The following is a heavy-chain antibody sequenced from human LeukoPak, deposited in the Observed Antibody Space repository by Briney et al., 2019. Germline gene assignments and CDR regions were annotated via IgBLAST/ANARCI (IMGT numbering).Heavy chain of an antibody. CDR1: VGSISSYY. Sequence: PSETLSLTCTVSVGSISSYYWSWIRQPAGKGLEWIGRIYTSGSTNYNPSLKSRVTMSVVTSKNQFSLKLSSVTAADTAVYYCAREGAYYDFWSGYYTLRMCDYWGQGTLVTVSS. D-gene: IGHD3-3*01. J-gene: IGHJ4*02. CDR3: AREGAYYDFWSGYYTLRMCDY. V-gene: IGHV4-4*07. CDR2: IYTSGST.